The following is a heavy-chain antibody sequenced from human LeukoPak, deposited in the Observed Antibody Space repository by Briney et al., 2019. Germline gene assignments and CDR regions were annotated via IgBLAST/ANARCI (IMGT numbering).Heavy chain of an antibody. J-gene: IGHJ4*02. CDR2: ISSSSSYI. V-gene: IGHV3-21*01. CDR3: ARERSSGWYFDY. D-gene: IGHD6-19*01. CDR1: GFTFSSYS. Sequence: GGSLRLSCAASGFTFSSYSMNWVRQAPGKGLEWVSSISSSSSYIYYADSVKGRFTISRDNAKNSLYLQMNSLRAEDTAVYYCARERSSGWYFDYWGQGTLVTASS.